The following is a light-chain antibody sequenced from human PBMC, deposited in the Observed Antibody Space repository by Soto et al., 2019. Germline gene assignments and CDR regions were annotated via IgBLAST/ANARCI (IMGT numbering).Light chain of an antibody. CDR1: SSDVGGYNY. CDR3: SSYAGSSKG. CDR2: EVN. Sequence: QSVLTQPPSASGSPGQSVAISCTGTSSDVGGYNYVSWYQQHPGKAPKLMIYEVNKRPSGVPDRCSGSKSGNTASLTVSGLQAEDEADYYCSSYAGSSKGFGTGTKVTVL. V-gene: IGLV2-8*01. J-gene: IGLJ1*01.